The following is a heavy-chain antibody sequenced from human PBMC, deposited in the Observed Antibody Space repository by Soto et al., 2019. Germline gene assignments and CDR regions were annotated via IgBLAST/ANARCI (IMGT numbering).Heavy chain of an antibody. CDR3: AKTRDSFLEY. Sequence: QVQLVQSGAEVKKPGSSVKVSCKASGGTFRTYAITWVRQAPGQGLEWMGGIIPIFGSAKYAQKFQDRVTLTADESTSTAYMELSSLRSEDTAVYYCAKTRDSFLEYWGQGALVTVYS. V-gene: IGHV1-69*01. D-gene: IGHD2-21*02. CDR2: IIPIFGSA. CDR1: GGTFRTYA. J-gene: IGHJ4*02.